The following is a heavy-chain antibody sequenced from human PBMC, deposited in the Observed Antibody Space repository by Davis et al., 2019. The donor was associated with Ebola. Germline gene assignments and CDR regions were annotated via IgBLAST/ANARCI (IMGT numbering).Heavy chain of an antibody. CDR1: ENSFSTYW. Sequence: KVSCKDSENSFSTYWIGWVRQMPGKGLEWMGLIYTGDSDTRYSPSFRGQVTISADKSSRTAYLQWSSLKASDTAVYYCATLRRTITGMDDGFDIWGQGTMVTVSA. D-gene: IGHD1-20*01. V-gene: IGHV5-51*01. J-gene: IGHJ3*02. CDR3: ATLRRTITGMDDGFDI. CDR2: IYTGDSDT.